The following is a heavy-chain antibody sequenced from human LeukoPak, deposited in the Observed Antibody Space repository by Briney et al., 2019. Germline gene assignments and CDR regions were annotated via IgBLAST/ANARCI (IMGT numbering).Heavy chain of an antibody. V-gene: IGHV3-53*01. Sequence: PGGSLRLSCAASGFTVSSNYMSWVRQAPGKGLEWVSVIYSGGSTYYADSVKGQFTISRDNSKNTLYLQMNSLRAEDTAVYYCAREGGSMVRGVMAYWGQGTLVTVSS. CDR3: AREGGSMVRGVMAY. D-gene: IGHD3-10*01. CDR1: GFTVSSNY. J-gene: IGHJ4*02. CDR2: IYSGGST.